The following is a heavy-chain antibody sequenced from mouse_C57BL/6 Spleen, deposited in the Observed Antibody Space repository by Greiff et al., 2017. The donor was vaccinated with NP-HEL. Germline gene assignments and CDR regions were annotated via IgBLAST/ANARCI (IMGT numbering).Heavy chain of an antibody. CDR1: GYSFTGYF. D-gene: IGHD1-1*01. J-gene: IGHJ3*01. Sequence: EVQLQQSGPELVKPGDSVKISCKASGYSFTGYFMNWVMQSHGKSLEWIGRINPYNGDTFYNQKFKGKATLTVDKSSSTAHMELRSLTSEDSAVYYCERGDYGSSWFAYWGQGTLVTVSA. CDR2: INPYNGDT. CDR3: ERGDYGSSWFAY. V-gene: IGHV1-20*01.